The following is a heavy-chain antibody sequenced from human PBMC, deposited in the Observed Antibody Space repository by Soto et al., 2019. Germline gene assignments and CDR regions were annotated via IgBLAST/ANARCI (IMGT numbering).Heavy chain of an antibody. CDR1: GFTFSSYA. V-gene: IGHV3-23*01. J-gene: IGHJ5*02. CDR3: AKFGAYYDFWSGYLVSS. D-gene: IGHD3-3*01. CDR2: ISGSGGST. Sequence: GGSLRLSCAASGFTFSSYAMSWVRQAPGKGLEWVSAISGSGGSTYYADSVKGRFTISRDNSKNTLYLQMNSLRAEDTAVYYCAKFGAYYDFWSGYLVSSWGQGTLVTVSS.